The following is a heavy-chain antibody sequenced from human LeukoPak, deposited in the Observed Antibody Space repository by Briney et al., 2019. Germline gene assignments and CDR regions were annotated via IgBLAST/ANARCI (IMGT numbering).Heavy chain of an antibody. V-gene: IGHV1-2*02. J-gene: IGHJ6*02. Sequence: ASVKVSCKASGYTFTTYGISWVRQAPGQGLEWMGWINPNSGGTNYAQKFQGRVTMTRDTSISTAYMELSRLRSDDTAVYYCARRARRDGSTWGDYYYYYGMDVWGQGTTVTVSS. CDR1: GYTFTTYG. CDR2: INPNSGGT. CDR3: ARRARRDGSTWGDYYYYYGMDV. D-gene: IGHD5-24*01.